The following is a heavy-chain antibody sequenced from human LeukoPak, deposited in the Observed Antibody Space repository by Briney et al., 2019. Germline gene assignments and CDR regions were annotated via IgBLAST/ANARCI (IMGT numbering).Heavy chain of an antibody. CDR2: IYHSGST. D-gene: IGHD6-13*01. Sequence: SETLSLTCAVYGGSFSGYYWGWIRQPPGKGLEWIGSIYHSGSTYYNPSLKSRVTISVDTSKNQFSLKLSSVTAADTAVYYCARGVQQQLVLASVGDWFDPWGQGTLVTVSS. CDR3: ARGVQQQLVLASVGDWFDP. CDR1: GGSFSGYY. V-gene: IGHV4-38-2*01. J-gene: IGHJ5*02.